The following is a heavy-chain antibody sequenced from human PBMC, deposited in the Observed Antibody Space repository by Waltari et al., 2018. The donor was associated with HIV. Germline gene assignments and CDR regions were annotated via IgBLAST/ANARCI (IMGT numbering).Heavy chain of an antibody. V-gene: IGHV4-39*07. CDR1: GGSISSSSYY. D-gene: IGHD6-13*01. Sequence: QLQLQESGPGLVKPSETLSLTCTVSGGSISSSSYYWGWIRQPPGKGLEWIGSIHYSGSTYYNPSLKSRVTISVDTSKNQFSLKLSSVTAADTAVYYCAGSSSWYEYGMDVWGQGTTVTVSS. CDR2: IHYSGST. CDR3: AGSSSWYEYGMDV. J-gene: IGHJ6*02.